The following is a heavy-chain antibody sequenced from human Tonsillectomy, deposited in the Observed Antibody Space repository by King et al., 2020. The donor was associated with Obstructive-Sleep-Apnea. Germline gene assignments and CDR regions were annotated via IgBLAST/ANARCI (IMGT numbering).Heavy chain of an antibody. CDR2: IYSGGST. CDR3: ARDLDSSGYCAFDI. J-gene: IGHJ3*02. Sequence: VQLVESGGGVVQPGGSLRLSCAASGFTVSSNYMSWVRQAPGKGLEWVSVIYSGGSTYYADSVKGRFTISRDNSKNTLYLQMNSLRAEDTAVYYCARDLDSSGYCAFDIWGQGTMVTVSS. V-gene: IGHV3-66*01. D-gene: IGHD3-22*01. CDR1: GFTVSSNY.